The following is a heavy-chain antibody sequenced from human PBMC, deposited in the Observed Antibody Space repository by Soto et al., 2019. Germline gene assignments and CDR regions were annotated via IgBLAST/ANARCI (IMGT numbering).Heavy chain of an antibody. CDR2: ISGSGGST. CDR1: GFTFSSYA. Sequence: EVQLLESGGGLVQPGGSLRLSCAASGFTFSSYAMSWVRQAPGQGLEWVSGISGSGGSTYYADSVKGRFTISRANSKNTLYLQMNSLRAEDTAVYYCPKGKATLVRYYGMDVWGQGTTVTVSS. V-gene: IGHV3-23*01. CDR3: PKGKATLVRYYGMDV. J-gene: IGHJ6*02. D-gene: IGHD3-10*01.